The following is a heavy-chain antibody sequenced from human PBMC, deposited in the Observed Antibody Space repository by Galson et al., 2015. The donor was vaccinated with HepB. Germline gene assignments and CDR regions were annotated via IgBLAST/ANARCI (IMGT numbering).Heavy chain of an antibody. V-gene: IGHV3-23*01. D-gene: IGHD3-16*01. CDR2: INGGGTTT. Sequence: SLRLSCATSGFTFGDYSVTWVRQAPGKGLEWVSGINGGGTTTYYADSVKGRFTIFRDNSKNTLHLQLNSLRAEDTAVYYCATGGDIWGNHRQYYFDYWGHGTLVTVSS. CDR3: ATGGDIWGNHRQYYFDY. J-gene: IGHJ4*01. CDR1: GFTFGDYS.